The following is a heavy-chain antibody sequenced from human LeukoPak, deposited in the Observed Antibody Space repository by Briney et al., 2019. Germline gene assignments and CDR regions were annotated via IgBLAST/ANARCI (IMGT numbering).Heavy chain of an antibody. CDR3: ARESSSGWYVLDDY. J-gene: IGHJ4*02. Sequence: ASVKVSCTASGYTFTSYGISWVRQAPGQGLEWMGWISAYNGNTNYAQKFQGRVTMTTDTSTSTAYMELRSLRSDDTAVYYCARESSSGWYVLDDYWGQGTLVTVSS. CDR2: ISAYNGNT. D-gene: IGHD6-19*01. V-gene: IGHV1-18*01. CDR1: GYTFTSYG.